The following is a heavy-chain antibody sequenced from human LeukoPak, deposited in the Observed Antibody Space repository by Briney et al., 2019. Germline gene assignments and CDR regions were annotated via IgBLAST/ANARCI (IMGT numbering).Heavy chain of an antibody. V-gene: IGHV4-39*01. Sequence: SETLSLTGTVSGGSISSSSYYWGWIRQPPGKGLEWIGSIYYSGSTYYNPSLKSRVTISVDTSKNQFSLKLSSVTAADTAVYYCARHFRQTRSFDYWGQGTLVTVSS. CDR2: IYYSGST. J-gene: IGHJ4*02. D-gene: IGHD3-10*01. CDR3: ARHFRQTRSFDY. CDR1: GGSISSSSYY.